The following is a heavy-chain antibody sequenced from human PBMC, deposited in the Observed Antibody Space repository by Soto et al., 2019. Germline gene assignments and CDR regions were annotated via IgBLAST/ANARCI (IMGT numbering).Heavy chain of an antibody. V-gene: IGHV1-69*02. D-gene: IGHD4-17*01. CDR3: ARQDYGDYLWFDP. Sequence: QVQLVQSGAEVKKPGSSVKVSCKASGGTFSSYTISWVRQAPGQGLEWMGRIIPILGIANYAQKFQGRVTITADKSTSTAYMELSSLRSEDTAVYYCARQDYGDYLWFDPWGQGTLVTVSS. J-gene: IGHJ5*02. CDR2: IIPILGIA. CDR1: GGTFSSYT.